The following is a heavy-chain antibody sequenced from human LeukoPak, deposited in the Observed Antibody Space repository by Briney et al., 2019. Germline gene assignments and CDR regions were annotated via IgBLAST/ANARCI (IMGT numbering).Heavy chain of an antibody. CDR2: ISSSSSTI. V-gene: IGHV3-48*01. J-gene: IGHJ3*02. Sequence: PGGSLRLSCAASGFTFSSYSINWVRQAAGKGLEWVSYISSSSSTINYADSVRGRFTISRDNSKNTLYLQMNSLRAEDTAVYYSAAGTTRGAFDIWGQGTMVTVSS. D-gene: IGHD6-13*01. CDR3: AAGTTRGAFDI. CDR1: GFTFSSYS.